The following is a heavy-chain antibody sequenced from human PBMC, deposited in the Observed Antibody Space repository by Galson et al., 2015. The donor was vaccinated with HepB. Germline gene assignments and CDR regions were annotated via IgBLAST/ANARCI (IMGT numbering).Heavy chain of an antibody. CDR1: GFTFSSYL. CDR3: ARDRIKEGRFDP. V-gene: IGHV3-11*06. D-gene: IGHD5-24*01. Sequence: SLRLSCAASGFTFSSYLMSWVRQAPGKGLEWVSYISSSSSYTNYADSVKGRFTISRDNAKNSLYLQMNSLRAEDTAVYYCARDRIKEGRFDPWGQGTLVTVSS. J-gene: IGHJ5*02. CDR2: ISSSSSYT.